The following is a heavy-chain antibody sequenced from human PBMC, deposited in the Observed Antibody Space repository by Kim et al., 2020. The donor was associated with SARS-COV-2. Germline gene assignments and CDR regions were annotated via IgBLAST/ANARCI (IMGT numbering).Heavy chain of an antibody. D-gene: IGHD3-10*01. V-gene: IGHV4-31*02. J-gene: IGHJ5*02. Sequence: KSRVTISVDTSKNQFSLKLSSVTAADTAVYYCASSYGSGSYFVAPWFDPWGQGTLVTVSS. CDR3: ASSYGSGSYFVAPWFDP.